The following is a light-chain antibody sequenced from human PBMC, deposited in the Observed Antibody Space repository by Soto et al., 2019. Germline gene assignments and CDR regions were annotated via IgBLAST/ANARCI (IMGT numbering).Light chain of an antibody. CDR3: CSYGGSYV. Sequence: QSALTQPASVSGSPGQSITISCTGTSSDVGSYNLVSWYQQHPGKVPKVMIYEVSKRPSGVSNRFSGSKSGNTASLTISGLQAEDEADYYCCSYGGSYVFGPGTKVTVL. J-gene: IGLJ1*01. CDR2: EVS. CDR1: SSDVGSYNL. V-gene: IGLV2-23*02.